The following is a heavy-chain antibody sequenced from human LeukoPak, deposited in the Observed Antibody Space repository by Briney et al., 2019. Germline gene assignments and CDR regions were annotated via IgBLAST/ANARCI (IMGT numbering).Heavy chain of an antibody. CDR2: IIPIFCTA. J-gene: IGHJ4*02. V-gene: IGHV1-69*13. D-gene: IGHD3-22*01. CDR3: ARARGRPRYYDSSGCYDY. CDR1: GGTFSSYA. Sequence: SVKVSCKASGGTFSSYAISWVRQAPGQGLEWMGGIIPIFCTANYAQKFQGRVTITADESTSTAYMELSSLRSEDTAVYYCARARGRPRYYDSSGCYDYWGQGTLVTVSS.